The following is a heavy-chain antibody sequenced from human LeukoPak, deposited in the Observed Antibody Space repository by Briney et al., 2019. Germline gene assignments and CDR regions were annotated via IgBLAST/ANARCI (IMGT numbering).Heavy chain of an antibody. CDR3: AREGLNMVRGVIPKEAWGWFDP. D-gene: IGHD3-10*01. V-gene: IGHV4-38-2*02. CDR2: IYHSGST. J-gene: IGHJ5*02. CDR1: GYSISSGYY. Sequence: PSETLSLTCSVSGYSISSGYYWGWIRQPPGKGLEWIGSIYHSGSTYYNPSLKSRVTISVDTSKNQFSLKLSSVTAADTAVYYCAREGLNMVRGVIPKEAWGWFDPWGQGTLVTVSS.